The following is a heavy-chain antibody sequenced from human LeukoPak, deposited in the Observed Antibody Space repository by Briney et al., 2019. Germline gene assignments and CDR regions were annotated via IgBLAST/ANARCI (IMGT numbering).Heavy chain of an antibody. CDR2: IYPGDSDT. Sequence: PGESLKISCKGSGYIFSNYWIAWVRQMPGKGLEWMGIIYPGDSDTTYSPSFQGQVTMSADKSSSTAFLQWSNLKASDTAMYYCARRLLTTAGGTFDIWDQGTMVTVSS. J-gene: IGHJ3*02. V-gene: IGHV5-51*01. CDR1: GYIFSNYW. CDR3: ARRLLTTAGGTFDI. D-gene: IGHD4-23*01.